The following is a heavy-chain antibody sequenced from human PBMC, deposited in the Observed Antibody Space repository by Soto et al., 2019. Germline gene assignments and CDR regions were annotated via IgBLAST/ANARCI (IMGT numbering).Heavy chain of an antibody. V-gene: IGHV3-11*06. CDR2: ISSSSSYT. CDR3: ARLRVSSSWHLDY. D-gene: IGHD6-13*01. J-gene: IGHJ4*02. CDR1: GFTFSDYY. Sequence: GGSLRLSCAASGFTFSDYYMSWIRQAPGKGLDWVSYISSSSSYTNYADSVKGRFTISRDNAKNSLYPQMNSLRAEDTAVYYCARLRVSSSWHLDYWGQGTLVTVSS.